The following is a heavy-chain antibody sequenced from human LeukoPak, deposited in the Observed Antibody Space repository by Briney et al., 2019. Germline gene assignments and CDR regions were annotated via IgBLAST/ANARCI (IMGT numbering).Heavy chain of an antibody. Sequence: GASVKVSCKASGYTFTGYYMHWVRQAPGQGLEWMGWINPNIGGTNYAQKFQGRVTMTRDTSISTAYMELSRLRSDDTAVYYCARELAGHLVVVTAIQPFDIWGQGTMVTVSS. CDR1: GYTFTGYY. J-gene: IGHJ3*02. D-gene: IGHD2-21*02. CDR3: ARELAGHLVVVTAIQPFDI. V-gene: IGHV1-2*02. CDR2: INPNIGGT.